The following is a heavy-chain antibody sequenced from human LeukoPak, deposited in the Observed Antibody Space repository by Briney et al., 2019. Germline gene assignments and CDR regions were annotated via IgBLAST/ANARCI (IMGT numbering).Heavy chain of an antibody. D-gene: IGHD1-26*01. CDR2: INPNSGGT. CDR3: ARDGGSVGATMGY. CDR1: GYTFTGYY. J-gene: IGHJ4*02. V-gene: IGHV1-2*02. Sequence: AASVKVSCKASGYTFTGYYMHWVRQAPGQGLEWMGWINPNSGGTNYAQKFQGRVTMTRDTSISTAYMELSRLRSDDTAVYYCARDGGSVGATMGYWGQGTLVTVSS.